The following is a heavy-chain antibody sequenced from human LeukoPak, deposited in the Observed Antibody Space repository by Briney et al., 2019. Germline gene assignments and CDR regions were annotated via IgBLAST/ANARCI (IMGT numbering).Heavy chain of an antibody. J-gene: IGHJ6*03. CDR3: ARVIFGVVIPLANYYYYMDV. Sequence: NPSETLSLTCTVSGGSISSYYWSWIRQPPGKGLEWIGYIYYSGSTNYNPSLKSRVTISVDTSKNQFSLKLSSVTAAATAVYYCARVIFGVVIPLANYYYYMDVWGKGTTVTVSS. CDR1: GGSISSYY. V-gene: IGHV4-59*01. D-gene: IGHD3-3*02. CDR2: IYYSGST.